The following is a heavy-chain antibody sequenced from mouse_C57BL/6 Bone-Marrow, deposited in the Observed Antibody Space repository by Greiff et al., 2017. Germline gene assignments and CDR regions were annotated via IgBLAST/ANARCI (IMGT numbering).Heavy chain of an antibody. CDR2: IDPSDSYP. V-gene: IGHV1-59*01. J-gene: IGHJ2*01. Sequence: QVHVKQPGAELVRPGTSVKLSCKASGYTITSYWMPWVKPRPGQGLEWIGVIDPSDSYPNYNQKFKGKATLTADTSSSTASMQLSSLTSEDSAVYCCARDCDYWGQGTTLTVSS. CDR1: GYTITSYW. CDR3: ARDCDY.